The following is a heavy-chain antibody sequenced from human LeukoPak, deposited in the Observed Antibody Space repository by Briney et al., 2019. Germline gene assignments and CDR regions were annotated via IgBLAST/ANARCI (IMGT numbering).Heavy chain of an antibody. V-gene: IGHV1-18*01. J-gene: IGHJ4*02. D-gene: IGHD2-15*01. CDR2: ITPYNGHT. Sequence: ASVKVSCKASGYTFSTYDISWVRQAPGQGLEWMGWITPYNGHTNYAQKLQGRVTMTTDTSTSTAYMELRSLRSDDTAVYYCARVRLYCSGGSCLRDLDYWGQGTLVTVSS. CDR1: GYTFSTYD. CDR3: ARVRLYCSGGSCLRDLDY.